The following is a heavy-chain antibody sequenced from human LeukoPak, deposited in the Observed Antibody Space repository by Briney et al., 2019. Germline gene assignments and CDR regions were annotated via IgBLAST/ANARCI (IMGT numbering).Heavy chain of an antibody. CDR3: AKGSGITMIVH. D-gene: IGHD3-22*01. Sequence: GGSLRLSCAASGFTFSNAWMSWVRQAPGKGVEWVSAISGSGGSTYYADSVKGRFTISRDNSKNTLYLQMNSLRAEDTAVYYCAKGSGITMIVHWGQGTLVTVSS. CDR2: ISGSGGST. V-gene: IGHV3-23*01. CDR1: GFTFSNAW. J-gene: IGHJ4*02.